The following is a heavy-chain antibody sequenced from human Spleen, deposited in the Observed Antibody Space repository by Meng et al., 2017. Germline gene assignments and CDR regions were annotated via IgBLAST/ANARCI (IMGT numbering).Heavy chain of an antibody. J-gene: IGHJ4*02. CDR3: ARESLGQRFDY. CDR2: ISGFNGAT. D-gene: IGHD3-10*01. V-gene: IGHV1-18*01. CDR1: RYTFTYYG. Sequence: QVDLVQFGPEVNKPWVSVIVSCKVSRYTFTYYGISWVRQAPGKGLEWMGWISGFNGATNYAQKFQGRVTMTTDTSTSTAYMELRSLTSGDTAVYYCARESLGQRFDYWGQGTLVTVSS.